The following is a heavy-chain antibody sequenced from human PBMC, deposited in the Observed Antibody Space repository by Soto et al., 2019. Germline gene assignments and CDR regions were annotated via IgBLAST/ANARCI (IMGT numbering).Heavy chain of an antibody. J-gene: IGHJ5*02. CDR2: IYCSGST. V-gene: IGHV4-31*03. Sequence: QVQMQESGPGLVKPSQTLYLTCSVSGGSIIDSGSFYWNWIRQHPGKGLEWIGYIYCSGSTYYNRYLKSRATISLDTSKNQFSLKLTSVTAADTAIYYCARGEVVASNWFDPWGQGTLVTVSS. D-gene: IGHD2-15*01. CDR1: GGSIIDSGSFY. CDR3: ARGEVVASNWFDP.